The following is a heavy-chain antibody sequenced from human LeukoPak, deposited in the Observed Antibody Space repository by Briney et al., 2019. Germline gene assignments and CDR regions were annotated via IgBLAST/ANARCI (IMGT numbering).Heavy chain of an antibody. V-gene: IGHV1-46*01. CDR1: GYVFTSYY. Sequence: GASVKVSCKASGYVFTSYYIHWVRQAPGQGLEWMGIISPSGGSPSYTQKFQGRVTMTRDTSTTTVYMELSSLRSEDTAVYYCARGAYSSSWYRFDPWGQGTLVTVSS. J-gene: IGHJ5*02. CDR3: ARGAYSSSWYRFDP. D-gene: IGHD6-13*01. CDR2: ISPSGGSP.